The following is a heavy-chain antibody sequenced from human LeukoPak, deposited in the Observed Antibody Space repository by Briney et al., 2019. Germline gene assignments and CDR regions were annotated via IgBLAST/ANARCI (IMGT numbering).Heavy chain of an antibody. Sequence: KPSETLSLTCTVSGGSISSYYWSWIRQPAGKGLEWIGRIYTSGSTNYNPSLKSRVTMSVDTSKNQFSLKLSSVTAADTAVYYCARDEGSSAWYQIAYWGQGTLVTVSS. CDR2: IYTSGST. V-gene: IGHV4-4*07. CDR1: GGSISSYY. D-gene: IGHD6-19*01. J-gene: IGHJ4*02. CDR3: ARDEGSSAWYQIAY.